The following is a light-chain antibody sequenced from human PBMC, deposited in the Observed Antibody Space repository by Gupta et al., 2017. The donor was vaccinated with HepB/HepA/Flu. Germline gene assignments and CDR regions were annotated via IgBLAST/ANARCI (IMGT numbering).Light chain of an antibody. Sequence: DTVMTHCPHPLAVSLGERATLNCKSNQSFLGTFNNKNYLAWYQQKPGQPPKLLIYWASTRESGVPDRFSGSGSGTDFTLTISSLQAEDVAVYYCHQYYSTPLTFGGGTKVEIK. J-gene: IGKJ4*01. CDR3: HQYYSTPLT. CDR1: QSFLGTFNNKNY. V-gene: IGKV4-1*01. CDR2: WAS.